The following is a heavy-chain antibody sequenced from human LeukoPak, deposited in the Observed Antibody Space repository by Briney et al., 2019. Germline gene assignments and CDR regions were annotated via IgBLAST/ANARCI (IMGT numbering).Heavy chain of an antibody. Sequence: ASVTVSFKSSGYGFIDGYFNWVRQAAGQGRAWMGWINPQSGATNYAQRLQGRVSMDASIDTAYMELSRLTSDDTAVYYCATSSSVTHTRDPWGQGTLVTVSS. CDR2: INPQSGAT. CDR3: ATSSSVTHTRDP. CDR1: GYGFIDGY. J-gene: IGHJ5*02. V-gene: IGHV1-2*02. D-gene: IGHD5/OR15-5a*01.